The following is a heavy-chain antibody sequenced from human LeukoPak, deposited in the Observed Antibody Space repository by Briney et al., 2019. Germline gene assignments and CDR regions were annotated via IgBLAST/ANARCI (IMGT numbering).Heavy chain of an antibody. J-gene: IGHJ3*02. CDR2: IYYSGST. V-gene: IGHV4-61*05. Sequence: SETLSHTCTVSGGSISSSSYYWGWIRQPPGKGLEWIGYIYYSGSTNYKPSLKSRVTISVDTSKKQFSLKLSSVTAADTAVYYCARSSYYYGADAFDIWGQGTMVTVSS. D-gene: IGHD3-10*01. CDR3: ARSSYYYGADAFDI. CDR1: GGSISSSSYY.